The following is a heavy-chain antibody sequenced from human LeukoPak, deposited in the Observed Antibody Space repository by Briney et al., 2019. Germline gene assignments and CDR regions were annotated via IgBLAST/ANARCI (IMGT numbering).Heavy chain of an antibody. Sequence: GGSLRLSCATSRFTFSGAWLSWVRQAPGKGLEWIGRIKNDGATDYAAPVRGRFTNSRDVSRATLDLQINSLKTEDTAIYYCTTVTHFYLGGQGTLVTVSS. CDR3: TTVTHFYL. V-gene: IGHV3-15*01. D-gene: IGHD2-15*01. CDR1: RFTFSGAW. J-gene: IGHJ4*02. CDR2: IKNDGAT.